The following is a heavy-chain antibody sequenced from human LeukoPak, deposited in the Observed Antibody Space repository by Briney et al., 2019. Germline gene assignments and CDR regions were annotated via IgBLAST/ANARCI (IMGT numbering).Heavy chain of an antibody. J-gene: IGHJ4*02. CDR1: GFTFSSYA. V-gene: IGHV3-23*01. CDR2: ISGSGGST. CDR3: AKNLVGATQYYFDY. D-gene: IGHD1-26*01. Sequence: GGSLRLSCAASGFTFSSYAMSWVRQAPGKGLEWVSAISGSGGSTYYADSVKGRFTISRDNSKNTLYLQMNSLRAEGTAVYYCAKNLVGATQYYFDYWGQGTLVTVSS.